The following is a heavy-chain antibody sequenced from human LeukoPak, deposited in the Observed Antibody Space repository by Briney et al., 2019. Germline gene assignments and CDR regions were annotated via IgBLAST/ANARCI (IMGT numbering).Heavy chain of an antibody. V-gene: IGHV4-34*01. Sequence: SETLSLTCAVYGGSFSGYYWSWIRQPPGKGLEWIGEINHSGSTNYNPSLKSRVTISVDTSKNQFSLKLSSVTAADTAVYYCATKRSWLYPLDYWGQGALVTVSS. CDR2: INHSGST. D-gene: IGHD3-16*02. J-gene: IGHJ4*02. CDR1: GGSFSGYY. CDR3: ATKRSWLYPLDY.